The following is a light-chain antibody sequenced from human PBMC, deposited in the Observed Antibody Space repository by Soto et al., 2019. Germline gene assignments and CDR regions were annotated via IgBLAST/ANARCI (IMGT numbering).Light chain of an antibody. Sequence: DIQMTQSPSSLSASVGDRVTITCRASHSISSYLNWYQQKPGKAPKLVIYAASILQSGVPSRSSGSGSGTDFTLTISSLQTEDFAKYYCQASYSTPLSFGGGTKVEIK. J-gene: IGKJ4*01. V-gene: IGKV1-39*01. CDR2: AAS. CDR3: QASYSTPLS. CDR1: HSISSY.